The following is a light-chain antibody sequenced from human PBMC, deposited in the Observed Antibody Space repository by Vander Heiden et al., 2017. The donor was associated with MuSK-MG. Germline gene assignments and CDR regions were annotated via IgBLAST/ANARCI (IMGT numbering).Light chain of an antibody. J-gene: IGKJ2*01. CDR2: GAS. Sequence: DNQMTQSPSSLSASVGDRVTITCRASQSIATYLNWYQQKPGKAPKLLIYGASSLQSAVPSTFSGRGSGTDFNISSIRLQRADLARYYCHQRERNGYTCGQGTKMEIK. V-gene: IGKV1-39*01. CDR3: HQRERNGYT. CDR1: QSIATY.